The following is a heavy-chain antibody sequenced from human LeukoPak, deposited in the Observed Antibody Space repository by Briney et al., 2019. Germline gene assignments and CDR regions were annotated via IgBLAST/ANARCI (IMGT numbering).Heavy chain of an antibody. V-gene: IGHV1-24*01. CDR3: ATIPKVDDYGVFDWFDP. CDR2: FDPEDGET. Sequence: GSVKVSCKVSGYTLTELSMHWVRQAPGKGLEWMGGFDPEDGETIYAQKFQGRVTMTEDTSTDTAYMELSSLRSEDTAVYYCATIPKVDDYGVFDWFDPWGQGTLVTVSS. D-gene: IGHD4-17*01. J-gene: IGHJ5*02. CDR1: GYTLTELS.